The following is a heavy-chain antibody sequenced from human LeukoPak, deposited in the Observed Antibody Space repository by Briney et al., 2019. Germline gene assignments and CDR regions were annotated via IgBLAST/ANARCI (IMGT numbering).Heavy chain of an antibody. Sequence: SETLSLTCTVSGGSSSSYYWSWIRQPPGKGLEWIGYIYHSGSTYYNPSLKSRVTISVDRSKNQFSLKLSSVTAADTAVYYCARVSGSGSYTIDYWGQGTLVTVSS. CDR3: ARVSGSGSYTIDY. D-gene: IGHD3-10*01. J-gene: IGHJ4*02. CDR2: IYHSGST. CDR1: GGSSSSYY. V-gene: IGHV4-30-2*01.